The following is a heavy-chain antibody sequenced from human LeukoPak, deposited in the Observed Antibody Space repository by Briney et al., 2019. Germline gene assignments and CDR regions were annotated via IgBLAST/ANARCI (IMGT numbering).Heavy chain of an antibody. J-gene: IGHJ4*02. Sequence: PGGSLRLSCAASGFTFSSYAMSWVRQAPGKGLEWVSAISGSGGSTYYADSVKGRFTISRDNSKNTLYLQMNSLRAEDTAAYYCAKDSVMITSRFDYWGQGTLVTVSS. CDR1: GFTFSSYA. CDR3: AKDSVMITSRFDY. V-gene: IGHV3-23*01. CDR2: ISGSGGST. D-gene: IGHD3-16*01.